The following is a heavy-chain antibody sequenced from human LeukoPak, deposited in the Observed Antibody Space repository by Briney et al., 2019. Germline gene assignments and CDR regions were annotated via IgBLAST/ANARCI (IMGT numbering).Heavy chain of an antibody. CDR2: ISVSGNT. Sequence: PGGSLRLSCAASGFTLSSYAMSWVRQGPGKGLEWVSAISVSGNTYHADSVKGRFTISRDSSKNTLYLQMNSLRAGDAAVYYCAKAGYGDLVDWFDPWGQGTLVTVSS. J-gene: IGHJ5*02. V-gene: IGHV3-23*01. CDR1: GFTLSSYA. D-gene: IGHD4-17*01. CDR3: AKAGYGDLVDWFDP.